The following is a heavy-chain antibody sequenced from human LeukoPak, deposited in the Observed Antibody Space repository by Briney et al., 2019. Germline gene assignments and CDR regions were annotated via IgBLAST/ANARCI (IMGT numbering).Heavy chain of an antibody. D-gene: IGHD4-17*01. CDR1: GGSISSSSYY. V-gene: IGHV4-39*07. CDR3: ARGLHYETFDF. Sequence: PSETLSLTCNVSGGSISSSSYYWGWIRQPPGKGLEWIANIYFSGSTYYNPSLKSRVTISSDTSKNHFSLRLNSVTAAGTAMYYCARGLHYETFDFWGQGTLVTVSS. J-gene: IGHJ4*02. CDR2: IYFSGST.